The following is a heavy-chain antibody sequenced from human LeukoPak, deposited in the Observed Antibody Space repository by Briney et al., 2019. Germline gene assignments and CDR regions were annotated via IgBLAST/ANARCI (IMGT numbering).Heavy chain of an antibody. CDR3: ASHSPTYYYYSYGMDV. CDR2: IYYSGST. CDR1: GGSVSSGSYY. J-gene: IGHJ6*02. V-gene: IGHV4-61*01. D-gene: IGHD2-21*01. Sequence: PSETLSLTCTVSGGSVSSGSYYWSWIRQPPGKGLEWIGYIYYSGSTNYNPSLKSRVTISVDTSKNQFSLKLSSVTAADTAVYYCASHSPTYYYYSYGMDVWGQGTTVTVSS.